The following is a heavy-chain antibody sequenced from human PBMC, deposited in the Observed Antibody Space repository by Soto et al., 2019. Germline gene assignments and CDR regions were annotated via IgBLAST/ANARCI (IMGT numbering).Heavy chain of an antibody. J-gene: IGHJ6*02. V-gene: IGHV3-23*01. CDR3: AKGLTGAPYYGMDV. D-gene: IGHD7-27*01. CDR2: ISGSGGNT. Sequence: EVQLLESGGGLVQPGGSLRVSCAASGFTFSSYAMSWVLQAPGKGLEWVSAISGSGGNTYYADSVKGRFTISRDNSKNTLYLQMNSLRAEDTAVYYCAKGLTGAPYYGMDVWGQGTTVTVSS. CDR1: GFTFSSYA.